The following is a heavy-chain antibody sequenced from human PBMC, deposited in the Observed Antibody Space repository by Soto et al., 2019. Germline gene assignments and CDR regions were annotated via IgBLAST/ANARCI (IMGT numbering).Heavy chain of an antibody. D-gene: IGHD2-8*01. CDR2: MNPNNNNT. V-gene: IGHV1-8*01. CDR3: ARGTHPYFNDY. Sequence: QVQLVQSGAEVKKPGASVKVSCKASGYTFTSYDINWVRQATGQGLEWMGWMNPNNNNTGYAQKFQCRVTMTRNTSMSTSYMALSSLGSEDTAVYYCARGTHPYFNDYWGQGTLVTVSS. CDR1: GYTFTSYD. J-gene: IGHJ4*02.